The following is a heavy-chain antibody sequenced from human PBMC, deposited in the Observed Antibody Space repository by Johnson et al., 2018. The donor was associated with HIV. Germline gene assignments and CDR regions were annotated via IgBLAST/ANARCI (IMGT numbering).Heavy chain of an antibody. V-gene: IGHV3-30*03. CDR3: ARGGGSSSWYQADAFDI. Sequence: VQLVESGGGVVQPGRSLRLSCAASGFSFSSYGMAWVRQAPGKGLEWVTVISFAGVKTYYADSVKGRFTISRDNSKGTLYLQMSSLRAEDTAVYYCARGGGSSSWYQADAFDIWGQGTMVTVSS. J-gene: IGHJ3*02. CDR1: GFSFSSYG. D-gene: IGHD6-13*01. CDR2: ISFAGVKT.